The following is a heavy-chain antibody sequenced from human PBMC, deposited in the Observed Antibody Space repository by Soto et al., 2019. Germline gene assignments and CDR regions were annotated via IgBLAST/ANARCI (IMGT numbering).Heavy chain of an antibody. V-gene: IGHV1-2*02. D-gene: IGHD2-15*01. CDR2: INPNSGGT. J-gene: IGHJ4*02. CDR1: GYTFTGYY. Sequence: QVQLVQSGAEVKKPGASVKVSCKASGYTFTGYYMHWVRQAPGQGLEWMGWINPNSGGTNYAQKFQGRVTMTRETSISTAYMELSRLISDDTAVYYCARDCSGGSCYYFDYWGQGTLGTVSS. CDR3: ARDCSGGSCYYFDY.